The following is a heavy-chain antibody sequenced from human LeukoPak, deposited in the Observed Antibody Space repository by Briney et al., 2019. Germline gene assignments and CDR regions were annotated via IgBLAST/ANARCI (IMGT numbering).Heavy chain of an antibody. CDR1: GFTFSSYG. CDR3: AKLPYYDSSGSFDY. V-gene: IGHV3-33*06. Sequence: GGSLRLSCAASGFTFSSYGMHWVRQAPGKGLEWVALIWYDGSNKYYADSVKGRLTISRDNSKNTLYLQMNSLRAEDTAVYYCAKLPYYDSSGSFDYWGQGTLVTVSS. CDR2: IWYDGSNK. J-gene: IGHJ4*02. D-gene: IGHD3-22*01.